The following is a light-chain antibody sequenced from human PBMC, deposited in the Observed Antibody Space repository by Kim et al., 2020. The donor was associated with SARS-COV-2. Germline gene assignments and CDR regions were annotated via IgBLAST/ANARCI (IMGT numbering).Light chain of an antibody. CDR3: QQYDNLPLT. V-gene: IGKV1-33*01. Sequence: DIQMTQSPSSLSASVGDRVTITCQASQDISNYLNWHQQKPGKAPKLLIYDASNLETGVPSRFSGSGSGTDFTFTISSLQPEDIATYYCQQYDNLPLTFGGGTKLEI. CDR1: QDISNY. J-gene: IGKJ4*01. CDR2: DAS.